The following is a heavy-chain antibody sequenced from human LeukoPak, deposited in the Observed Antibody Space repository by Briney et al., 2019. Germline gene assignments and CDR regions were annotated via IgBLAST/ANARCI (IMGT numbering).Heavy chain of an antibody. CDR2: IYNSGDSI. V-gene: IGHV3-23*01. Sequence: GGALRVSCVPSGFIFSTHAMTWVRQAPGEGLERVSLIYNSGDSIYYADSVKGRFTISRDNSKNTLYLQMNNLRAEDTAVYYCAKAPGSLVSIAARPYYFDYWGQGTLVTVSS. D-gene: IGHD6-6*01. CDR1: GFIFSTHA. CDR3: AKAPGSLVSIAARPYYFDY. J-gene: IGHJ4*02.